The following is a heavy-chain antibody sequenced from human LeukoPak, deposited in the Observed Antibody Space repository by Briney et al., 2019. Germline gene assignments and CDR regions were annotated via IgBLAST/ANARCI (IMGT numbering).Heavy chain of an antibody. V-gene: IGHV3-23*01. D-gene: IGHD2-2*01. CDR2: ISSRGGST. Sequence: GGSLRLSCAASGFTFSGYAMGWARQAPGKGLEWVSGISSRGGSTYYADSVKGRFTISRDNSKNTLYLQMSSLGAEDTAVYYCGKDGRRLVHSSSCYEVWGQGPWSPSP. CDR3: GKDGRRLVHSSSCYEV. J-gene: IGHJ1*01. CDR1: GFTFSGYA.